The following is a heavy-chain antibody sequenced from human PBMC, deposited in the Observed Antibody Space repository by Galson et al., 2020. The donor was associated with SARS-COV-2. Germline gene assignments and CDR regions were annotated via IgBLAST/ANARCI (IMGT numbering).Heavy chain of an antibody. V-gene: IGHV4-31*03. Sequence: SETLSLTCTVSGGSINSGGYYWSWIRPHPGKGLEWIGYIYYSGSTYYNPSLKSRVTISVDTSKNQFSLKLSSVTAADTAVYYCARARITMIVVVNAFDIWGQGTMVTVSS. J-gene: IGHJ3*02. CDR3: ARARITMIVVVNAFDI. CDR1: GGSINSGGYY. D-gene: IGHD3-22*01. CDR2: IYYSGST.